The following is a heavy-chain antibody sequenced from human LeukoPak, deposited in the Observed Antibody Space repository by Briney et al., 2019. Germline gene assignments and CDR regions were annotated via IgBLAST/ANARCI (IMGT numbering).Heavy chain of an antibody. V-gene: IGHV1-18*01. CDR2: ISAYNGNT. CDR3: ARVHCSGGSCYPSRYFQH. CDR1: GSTFTSYG. Sequence: GASVKVSCKASGSTFTSYGISWVRQAPGQGLEWMGWISAYNGNTSYAQKLQGRVTMTTDTSTSTAYMELRSLRSDDTAVYYCARVHCSGGSCYPSRYFQHWGQGTLVTVSS. J-gene: IGHJ1*01. D-gene: IGHD2-15*01.